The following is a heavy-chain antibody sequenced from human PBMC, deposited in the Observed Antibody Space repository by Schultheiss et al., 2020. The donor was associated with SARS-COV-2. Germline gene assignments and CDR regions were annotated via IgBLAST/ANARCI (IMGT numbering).Heavy chain of an antibody. CDR1: GFTFSSYG. CDR3: ANGKFRFLEWFPPLGGMDV. D-gene: IGHD3-3*01. J-gene: IGHJ6*02. Sequence: GGSLRLSCAASGFTFSSYGMHWVRQAPGKGLEWVAVISYDGSNKYYADSVKGRFTISRDNSKNTLYLQMHSLRDEDTAVYYCANGKFRFLEWFPPLGGMDVWGQGTTVTVSS. CDR2: ISYDGSNK. V-gene: IGHV3-30*18.